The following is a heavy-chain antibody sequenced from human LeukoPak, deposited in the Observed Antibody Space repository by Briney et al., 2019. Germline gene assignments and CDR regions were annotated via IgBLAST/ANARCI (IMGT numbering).Heavy chain of an antibody. V-gene: IGHV1-46*01. Sequence: ASVKVSFKASGYTFTSYYMHWVRQAPGQGLEWMGIINPSGGSTSYAQKFQGRVTMTRDTSTSTVYMELSSLRSEDTAVYYCARDSALWFGESLSDYYYYYGMDVWGQGTTVTVSS. CDR2: INPSGGST. CDR1: GYTFTSYY. D-gene: IGHD3-10*01. J-gene: IGHJ6*02. CDR3: ARDSALWFGESLSDYYYYYGMDV.